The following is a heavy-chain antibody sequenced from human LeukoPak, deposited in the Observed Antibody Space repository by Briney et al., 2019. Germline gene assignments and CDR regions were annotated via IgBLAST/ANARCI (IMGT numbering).Heavy chain of an antibody. J-gene: IGHJ4*02. Sequence: SETLSLTCTVSGGSISSGGYYWSWIRQHPGKGLEWIGYIYYSGSTYYNPSLKSRVTISVDTSKNQFSLKLSSVTAADTAVYYCARSRWDRREVYGSGSYYNRDYWGQGTLVTVSS. V-gene: IGHV4-31*03. CDR1: GGSISSGGYY. CDR2: IYYSGST. D-gene: IGHD3-10*01. CDR3: ARSRWDRREVYGSGSYYNRDY.